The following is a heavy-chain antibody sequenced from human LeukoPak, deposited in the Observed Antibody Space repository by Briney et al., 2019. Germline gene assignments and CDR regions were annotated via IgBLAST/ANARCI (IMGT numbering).Heavy chain of an antibody. D-gene: IGHD1-26*01. CDR3: ARDQVGVFDY. V-gene: IGHV4-59*12. CDR2: IYYSGST. Sequence: SETLSLTCTVSGGSISSYYWSWIRQPPGKGLEWIGYIYYSGSTNYNPSLKSRVTMSVDTSKNQFSLKLSSVTAADTAVYYCARDQVGVFDYWGQGTLVTVSS. CDR1: GGSISSYY. J-gene: IGHJ4*02.